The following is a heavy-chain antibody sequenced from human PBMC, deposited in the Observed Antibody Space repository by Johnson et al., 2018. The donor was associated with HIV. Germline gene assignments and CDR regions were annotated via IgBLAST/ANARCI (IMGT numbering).Heavy chain of an antibody. Sequence: VQLVESGGGLVQPGRSLRLSCAASRFTFDDYAMHWVRQAPGKGLEWVSGISWNSGSIGYVDSVKGRFTISRDNAKNSLYLQMNSLRAEDTAVYYCARRKIAAAGRDAFDIWGQGTMVTVSS. CDR1: RFTFDDYA. V-gene: IGHV3-9*01. CDR2: ISWNSGSI. J-gene: IGHJ3*02. CDR3: ARRKIAAAGRDAFDI. D-gene: IGHD6-13*01.